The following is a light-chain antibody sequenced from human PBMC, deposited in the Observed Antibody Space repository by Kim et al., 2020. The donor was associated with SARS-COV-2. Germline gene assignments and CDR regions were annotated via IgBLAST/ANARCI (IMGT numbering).Light chain of an antibody. Sequence: SSLSESVGDRVTITCRASQSISSSLNWYQQKPGRAPKLLIYGASSLQSGVPSRFSGSGYGADFTLSISSLQPEDFASYYCQHIWTFGQGTKVDIK. J-gene: IGKJ1*01. CDR3: QHIWT. CDR1: QSISSS. CDR2: GAS. V-gene: IGKV1-39*01.